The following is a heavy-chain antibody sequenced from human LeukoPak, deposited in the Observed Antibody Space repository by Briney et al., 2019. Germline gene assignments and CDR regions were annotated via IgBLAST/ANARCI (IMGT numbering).Heavy chain of an antibody. CDR1: GFTFSSYA. J-gene: IGHJ4*02. CDR2: ISGSGGSP. CDR3: AKDGASLAVAGAYYFDY. Sequence: PGGSLRLSCAASGFTFSSYAMSWVRQPAGKGLEWVSAISGSGGSPYYADSVKGRFTISRDNSKNRLSLQLNSRRAADTAVYYCAKDGASLAVAGAYYFDYWGQGTLVTVSS. V-gene: IGHV3-23*01. D-gene: IGHD6-19*01.